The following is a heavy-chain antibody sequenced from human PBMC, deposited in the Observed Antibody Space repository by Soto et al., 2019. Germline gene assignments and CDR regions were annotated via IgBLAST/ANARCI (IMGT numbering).Heavy chain of an antibody. Sequence: PGGSLRLSCAASGFNFSSYAMNWVRQAPGKGLEWVSALSGSGGTTYYADSVKGRRTISRDNSKNTLYLQMNSLRAEDTAVYYCAKLLHFDYGMDVWGQGTTVTVSS. CDR3: AKLLHFDYGMDV. V-gene: IGHV3-23*01. CDR1: GFNFSSYA. J-gene: IGHJ6*02. CDR2: LSGSGGTT.